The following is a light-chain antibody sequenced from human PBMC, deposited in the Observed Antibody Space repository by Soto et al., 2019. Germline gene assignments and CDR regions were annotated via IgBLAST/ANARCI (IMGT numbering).Light chain of an antibody. CDR1: SSDVGGYNY. CDR2: DVS. Sequence: QSALTQPASVSGSPGQSITISCTRTSSDVGGYNYVSWYQHHPGKAPRLMIYDVSDRPSGVSNRFSGSKSGNTASLTISGLQAEDEADYYCSSYTSIDTVLFGGGTKLTVL. V-gene: IGLV2-14*03. CDR3: SSYTSIDTVL. J-gene: IGLJ2*01.